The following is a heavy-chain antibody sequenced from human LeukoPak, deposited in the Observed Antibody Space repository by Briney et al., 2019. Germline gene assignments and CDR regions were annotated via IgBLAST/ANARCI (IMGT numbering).Heavy chain of an antibody. CDR2: IYHSGST. Sequence: PSETLSLTCAVSGGSISSGGYSWSWIRQPPGKGLEWIGYIYHSGSTYYNPSLKSRVTISVDRSKNQFSLKLSSVTAADTAVYYCARTRYYYDSSEPNRYYFDYWGQGTLVTVSS. J-gene: IGHJ4*02. D-gene: IGHD3-22*01. CDR1: GGSISSGGYS. CDR3: ARTRYYYDSSEPNRYYFDY. V-gene: IGHV4-30-2*01.